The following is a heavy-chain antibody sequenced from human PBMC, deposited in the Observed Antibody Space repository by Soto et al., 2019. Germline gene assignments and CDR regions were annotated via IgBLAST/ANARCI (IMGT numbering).Heavy chain of an antibody. CDR2: INSDGSST. V-gene: IGHV3-74*01. D-gene: IGHD6-13*01. Sequence: EVQLVESGGGLVQPGGSLRLSCAASGFTFSSYWMHWVRQAPGKGLVWVSRINSDGSSTSYADSVKGRFTISRDNAKNTLYLQMNSLRAEDTAVYYCARAGDSSFIQHVDIWGQGTMVTVSS. CDR1: GFTFSSYW. CDR3: ARAGDSSFIQHVDI. J-gene: IGHJ3*02.